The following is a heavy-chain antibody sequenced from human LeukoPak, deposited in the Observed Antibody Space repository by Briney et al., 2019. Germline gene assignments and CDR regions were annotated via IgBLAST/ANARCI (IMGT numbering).Heavy chain of an antibody. Sequence: ASVKVSCKASGYTFTGYYMHWVRQAPGQGLEWMGWINPNSGGTNYAQKFQGRVTMTRDTSISTAYMELSRLRSDDTAVYYCARKGTEGSSSTFDPWGQGTLVTVSS. CDR1: GYTFTGYY. CDR3: ARKGTEGSSSTFDP. D-gene: IGHD6-6*01. J-gene: IGHJ5*02. CDR2: INPNSGGT. V-gene: IGHV1-2*02.